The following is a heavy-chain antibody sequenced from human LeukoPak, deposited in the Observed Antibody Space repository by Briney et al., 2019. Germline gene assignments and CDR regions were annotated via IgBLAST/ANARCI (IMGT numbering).Heavy chain of an antibody. CDR1: GFTFSGYW. D-gene: IGHD2/OR15-2a*01. CDR3: ARDPRNKGLGP. J-gene: IGHJ5*02. Sequence: GGSLRLSCAASGFTFSGYWMFWVRQAPGKGLVWVSRINGDGSSTTHADSVKGRFSISRDNAKNTLYLQMNSLRAEDTAVYYCARDPRNKGLGPWGQGTLVTVSS. CDR2: INGDGSST. V-gene: IGHV3-74*01.